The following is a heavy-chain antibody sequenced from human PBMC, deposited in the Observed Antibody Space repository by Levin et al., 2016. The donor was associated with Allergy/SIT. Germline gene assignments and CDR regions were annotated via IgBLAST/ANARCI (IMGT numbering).Heavy chain of an antibody. CDR2: INPSGGST. V-gene: IGHV1-46*01. CDR3: ARGYCSGGSCSTTYYYYYGMDV. CDR1: GYTFTSYY. D-gene: IGHD2-15*01. Sequence: ASVKVSCKASGYTFTSYYMHWVRQAPGQGLEWMGIINPSGGSTSYAQKFQGRVTMTRDTSTSTVYMELSSLRSEDTAVYYCARGYCSGGSCSTTYYYYYGMDVWGQGTTVTVSS. J-gene: IGHJ6*02.